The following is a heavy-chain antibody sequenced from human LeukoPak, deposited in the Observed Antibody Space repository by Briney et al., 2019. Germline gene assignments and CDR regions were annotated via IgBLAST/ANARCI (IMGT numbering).Heavy chain of an antibody. CDR3: AKVRVVFNWNYAYYFDS. J-gene: IGHJ4*02. Sequence: GGSLRLSCAASGFTFSTYAMHWVRQAPGKGLEWVALISYDGSDEYYADSVKGRFTISRDNSKNTLYLQMNSLRAEDTAVYYCAKVRVVFNWNYAYYFDSWGQGTLVTVSS. CDR2: ISYDGSDE. CDR1: GFTFSTYA. V-gene: IGHV3-30*04. D-gene: IGHD1-7*01.